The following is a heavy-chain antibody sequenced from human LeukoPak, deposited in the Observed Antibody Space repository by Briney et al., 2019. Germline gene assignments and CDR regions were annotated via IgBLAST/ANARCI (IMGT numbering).Heavy chain of an antibody. V-gene: IGHV4-59*01. CDR3: ARVREAVVTAISNWFDP. CDR2: IYYSGST. J-gene: IGHJ5*02. Sequence: SETLSVTCTVSGGSISSYYWSWIRQPPGKGLEWIGYIYYSGSTNYNTSLKSRVTISVDTSKNQFSLKLSSVTAADTAVYYCARVREAVVTAISNWFDPWGQGTLVTVSS. CDR1: GGSISSYY. D-gene: IGHD2-21*02.